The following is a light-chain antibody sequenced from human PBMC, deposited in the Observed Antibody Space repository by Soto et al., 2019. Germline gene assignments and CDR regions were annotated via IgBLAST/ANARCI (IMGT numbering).Light chain of an antibody. CDR2: RAS. J-gene: IGKJ1*01. CDR3: QQYNDWPRT. Sequence: EIVMTQSPAALSVSPGERATLPCRAGQSVNRQLAWYQQKPGQAPRLLIYRASARAAGIPARFSGSGSGTEFTLTISSLQSEDFAVYYCQQYNDWPRTFGQGTRVEIK. CDR1: QSVNRQ. V-gene: IGKV3-15*01.